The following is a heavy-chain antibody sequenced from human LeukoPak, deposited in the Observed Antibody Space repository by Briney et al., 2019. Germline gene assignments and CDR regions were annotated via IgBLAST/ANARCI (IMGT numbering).Heavy chain of an antibody. J-gene: IGHJ4*02. CDR3: WFRYQLLSIDY. D-gene: IGHD2-2*01. CDR2: ISGSGGST. CDR1: GFTFSSYA. V-gene: IGHV3-23*01. Sequence: GGSLRLSCAASGFTFSSYAMSWVRQAPGKGLEWVSAISGSGGSTYYADSVKGRFTISRDNSKSTLYLQMNSLRAEDTAVYYCWFRYQLLSIDYWGQGTLVTVSS.